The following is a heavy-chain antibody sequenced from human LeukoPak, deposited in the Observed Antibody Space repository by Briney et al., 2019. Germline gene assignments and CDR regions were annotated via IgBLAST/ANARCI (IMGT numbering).Heavy chain of an antibody. CDR2: IIPIFGTA. CDR1: GGTFSSYA. J-gene: IGHJ4*02. CDR3: ARATNGVSRFDY. V-gene: IGHV1-69*05. Sequence: SVKVSCKASGGTFSSYAISWVRQAPGQGLEWMGGIIPIFGTANYAQKFQGRVTITTDESTSTAYMELSSLRSEDTAVYYCARATNGVSRFDYWGQGTLVTVFS. D-gene: IGHD2-8*01.